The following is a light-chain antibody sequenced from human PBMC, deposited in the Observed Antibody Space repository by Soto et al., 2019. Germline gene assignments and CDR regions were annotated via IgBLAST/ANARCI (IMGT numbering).Light chain of an antibody. CDR1: QSVNSNY. CDR3: QQCGGSPLYT. J-gene: IGKJ2*01. CDR2: GAS. V-gene: IGKV3-20*01. Sequence: EIVLTQSPGTLSLSPGERATLSCRASQSVNSNYLAWYQQKPGQAPRLLIYGASNRATGIPDRFTGSGSGTDFTLTISRREPEDFAVYYCQQCGGSPLYTFGQGTKLEIK.